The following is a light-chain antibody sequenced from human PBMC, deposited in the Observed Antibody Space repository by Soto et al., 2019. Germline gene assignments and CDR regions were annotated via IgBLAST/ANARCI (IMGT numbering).Light chain of an antibody. V-gene: IGLV2-14*03. J-gene: IGLJ1*01. CDR3: SSYTDINTRACV. CDR2: DVT. Sequence: QSALTQPASVSGSPGQSITISCTGTSGDIGSYNRVSWYQQHPGKAPKLIIYDVTHRPAGVSNCFSCSTSGNTSSLTISGLLAEDEAAYYCSSYTDINTRACVFGTGTKLTVL. CDR1: SGDIGSYNR.